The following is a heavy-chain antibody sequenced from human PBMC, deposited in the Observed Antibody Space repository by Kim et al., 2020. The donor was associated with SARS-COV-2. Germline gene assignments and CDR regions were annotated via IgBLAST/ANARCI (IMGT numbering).Heavy chain of an antibody. D-gene: IGHD3-16*02. J-gene: IGHJ4*02. CDR3: AIFGFGGVIVDY. Sequence: SETLSLTCAVYGGSFSGYYWSWIRQPPGKGLEWIGEINHSGSTNYNPSLKSRVTISVDTSKNQFSLKLSSVTAADTAVYYCAIFGFGGVIVDYWGQGTLVTVSS. CDR2: INHSGST. CDR1: GGSFSGYY. V-gene: IGHV4-34*01.